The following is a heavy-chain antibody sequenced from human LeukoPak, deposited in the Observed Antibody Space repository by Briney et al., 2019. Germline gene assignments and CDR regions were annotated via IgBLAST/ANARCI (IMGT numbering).Heavy chain of an antibody. Sequence: GGSLRLSCVASGFPFSSYWMTWVRQAPGKGLEWVANIKQDGSKKSYVDSVKGRFTISRDNAKNSLYLQMNSLRAEDTAIFYCTRVGYIDEGIDYWGQGTLVTVSS. CDR1: GFPFSSYW. D-gene: IGHD5-24*01. CDR2: IKQDGSKK. CDR3: TRVGYIDEGIDY. V-gene: IGHV3-7*04. J-gene: IGHJ4*02.